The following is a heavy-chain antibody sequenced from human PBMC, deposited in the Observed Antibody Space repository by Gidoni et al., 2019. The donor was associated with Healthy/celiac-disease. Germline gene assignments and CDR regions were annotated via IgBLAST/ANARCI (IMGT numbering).Heavy chain of an antibody. CDR2: INWNGGST. D-gene: IGHD2-21*02. Sequence: EVQLVESGGGVVRPGGSRRLSCAASGSTFEDYGMSWVRQAPGKGLEWVSGINWNGGSTGYADSVKGRFTISRDNAKNSLYLQMNSLRAEDTALYYCARDVGPIVVVTALDYWGQGTLVTVSS. V-gene: IGHV3-20*04. J-gene: IGHJ4*02. CDR3: ARDVGPIVVVTALDY. CDR1: GSTFEDYG.